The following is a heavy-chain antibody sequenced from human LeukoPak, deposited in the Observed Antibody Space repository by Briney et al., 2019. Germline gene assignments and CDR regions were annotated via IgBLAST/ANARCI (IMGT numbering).Heavy chain of an antibody. V-gene: IGHV4-39*07. Sequence: SETLSLTCTVSGGSITSSSYYWGWIRQPPGKGLEWIGSISYRGSTYYNPSLKSRLTKSVDTSKNHFSLKLTSVTAADTAVYYCASILNPNYFDTSGYYDYWGQGTLVTVSS. J-gene: IGHJ4*02. D-gene: IGHD3-22*01. CDR1: GGSITSSSYY. CDR3: ASILNPNYFDTSGYYDY. CDR2: ISYRGST.